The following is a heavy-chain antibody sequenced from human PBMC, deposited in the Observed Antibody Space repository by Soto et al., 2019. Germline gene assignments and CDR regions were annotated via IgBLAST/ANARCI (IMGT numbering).Heavy chain of an antibody. CDR2: ISSSSSYI. V-gene: IGHV3-21*01. CDR1: GFTFSSYS. Sequence: GGSLRLSCAASGFTFSSYSMNWVRQAPGKGLEWVSSISSSSSYIYYADSVKGRFTISRDNAKNSLYLQMNSLRAEDTAVYYCARDRWIQLRWRKAFDIWGQGTMVTVSS. D-gene: IGHD5-18*01. CDR3: ARDRWIQLRWRKAFDI. J-gene: IGHJ3*02.